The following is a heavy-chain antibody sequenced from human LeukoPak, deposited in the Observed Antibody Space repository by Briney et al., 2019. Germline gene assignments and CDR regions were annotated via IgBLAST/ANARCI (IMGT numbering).Heavy chain of an antibody. V-gene: IGHV4-34*01. CDR1: GGSFSGYY. J-gene: IGHJ6*03. Sequence: PSETLSLTCAVYGGSFSGYYWSWIRQPPGKGLEWIGEINHSGSTNYNPSLKSRVTISVDTSKNQFSLRLSSVTAADTAVCYCARSLFYYYDSSGYSRYYYYMDVWGKGTTVTVSS. CDR2: INHSGST. CDR3: ARSLFYYYDSSGYSRYYYYMDV. D-gene: IGHD3-22*01.